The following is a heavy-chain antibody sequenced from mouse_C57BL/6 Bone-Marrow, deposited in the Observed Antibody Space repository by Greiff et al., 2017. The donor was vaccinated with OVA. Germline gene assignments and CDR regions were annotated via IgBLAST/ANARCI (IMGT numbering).Heavy chain of an antibody. V-gene: IGHV5-17*01. CDR1: GFTFSDYG. J-gene: IGHJ3*01. Sequence: EVKLMESGGGLVKPGGSLKLSCAASGFTFSDYGMHWVRQAPEKGLEWVAYISSGSSTIYYADTVKGRFTISRDNAKNTLFLQMTSLRSVDTAMYYCARHQEAWFAYWGQGTLVTVSA. CDR3: ARHQEAWFAY. CDR2: ISSGSSTI.